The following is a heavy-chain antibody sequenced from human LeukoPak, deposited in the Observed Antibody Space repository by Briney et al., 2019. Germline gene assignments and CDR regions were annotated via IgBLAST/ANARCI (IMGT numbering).Heavy chain of an antibody. J-gene: IGHJ4*02. CDR2: MNPNSGNT. CDR1: GYTFTSYD. CDR3: ARGRRNILTGYYDDY. V-gene: IGHV1-8*03. D-gene: IGHD3-9*01. Sequence: ASVKVSCKASGYTFTSYDINWVRQATGQGLEWMGWMNPNSGNTGYAQKFQGRVTITRNTSISTAYMELSSLRSEDTAVYYCARGRRNILTGYYDDYWGQGTLVTVSS.